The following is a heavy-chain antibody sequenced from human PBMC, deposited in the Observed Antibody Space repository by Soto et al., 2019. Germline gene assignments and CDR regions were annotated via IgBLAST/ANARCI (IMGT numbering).Heavy chain of an antibody. J-gene: IGHJ5*02. CDR2: ISVYNGNT. V-gene: IGHV1-18*01. D-gene: IGHD3-22*01. CDR3: ARDQGGSSGYYYAGIDP. Sequence: QVHLVQSGAEVKKPGASVKVSCKASGYTFTNYGITWVRRAPGQGFEWMGWISVYNGNTNYAQKLQGRVTMTTDTSTSTAYMELRSLRSDDTAVYYCARDQGGSSGYYYAGIDPWGQGTLVTVSS. CDR1: GYTFTNYG.